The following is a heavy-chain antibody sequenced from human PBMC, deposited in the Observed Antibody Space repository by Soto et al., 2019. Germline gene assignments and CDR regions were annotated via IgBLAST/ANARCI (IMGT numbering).Heavy chain of an antibody. V-gene: IGHV5-51*01. J-gene: IGHJ6*02. Sequence: PGESLKISCKGSGYIFTDHCIVWVRQMSGKGLEWVGIICPGYSNIIYSPSVQGQVTISADMSISTAYLQWSSLKASDTAIYYCARRHYCRGDGTIKPDYYYGMDVWGQGTTVTVSS. CDR2: ICPGYSNI. D-gene: IGHD2-21*02. CDR3: ARRHYCRGDGTIKPDYYYGMDV. CDR1: GYIFTDHC.